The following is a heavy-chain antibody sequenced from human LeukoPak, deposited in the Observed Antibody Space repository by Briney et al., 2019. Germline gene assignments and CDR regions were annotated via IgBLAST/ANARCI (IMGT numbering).Heavy chain of an antibody. CDR2: IYSSGSA. D-gene: IGHD3-22*01. Sequence: SEALSLTCTVSGSSINNNFWTWIRQPPGKGREWIGFIYSSGSAKYNPSLKSRVIVSGDTSKFQLSLILTTVTAADTAVYFCARHRDYYDTWGHGTLVTVSS. J-gene: IGHJ4*01. V-gene: IGHV4-59*08. CDR3: ARHRDYYDT. CDR1: GSSINNNF.